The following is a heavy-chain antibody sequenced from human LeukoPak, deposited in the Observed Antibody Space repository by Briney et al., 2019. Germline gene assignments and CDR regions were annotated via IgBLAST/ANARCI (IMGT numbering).Heavy chain of an antibody. CDR2: IYTSGST. Sequence: SETLSLTCTVSGGSISSGSYYWSWIRQPAGKGLEWIGRIYTSGSTNYNPSLKSRVTISVDTSKNQFSLKLSSVTAADTAVYYCARDRTTGTTRLYYMDVWGKGTTVTVSS. V-gene: IGHV4-61*02. D-gene: IGHD1-1*01. CDR1: GGSISSGSYY. J-gene: IGHJ6*03. CDR3: ARDRTTGTTRLYYMDV.